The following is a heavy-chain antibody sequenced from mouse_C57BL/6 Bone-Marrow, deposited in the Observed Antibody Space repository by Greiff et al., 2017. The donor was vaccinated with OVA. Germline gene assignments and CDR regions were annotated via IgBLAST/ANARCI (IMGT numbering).Heavy chain of an antibody. CDR2: IYPGDGDT. V-gene: IGHV1-82*01. CDR3: ASNYDGFDY. CDR1: GYAFSSSW. D-gene: IGHD2-4*01. J-gene: IGHJ2*01. Sequence: VKLQESGPELVKPGASVKISCKASGYAFSSSWMNWVKQRPGKGLEWIGRIYPGDGDTNYNGKFKGKATLTADKSSSTAYMQLSSLTSEDSAVYFCASNYDGFDYWGQGTTLTVSS.